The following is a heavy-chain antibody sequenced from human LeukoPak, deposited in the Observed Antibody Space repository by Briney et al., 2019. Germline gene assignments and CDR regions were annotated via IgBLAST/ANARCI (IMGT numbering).Heavy chain of an antibody. D-gene: IGHD2-2*02. CDR1: GFTFSDYY. Sequence: GGSLRLSCAASGFTFSDYYMSWIRQAPGKGLEWVSYISSSGSTIYYADSVRGRFTISRDNAKKSLYLQMNSLRADDTAVYYCARYCSSTSCYNDYYYYGMDVWGQGTTVTVSS. V-gene: IGHV3-11*01. J-gene: IGHJ6*02. CDR2: ISSSGSTI. CDR3: ARYCSSTSCYNDYYYYGMDV.